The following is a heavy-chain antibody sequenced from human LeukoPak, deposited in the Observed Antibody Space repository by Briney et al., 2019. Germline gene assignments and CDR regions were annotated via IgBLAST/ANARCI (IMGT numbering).Heavy chain of an antibody. CDR2: INPNSGGT. J-gene: IGHJ6*03. CDR3: ARDRDWNYYHYYMDV. D-gene: IGHD3/OR15-3a*01. Sequence: GASVKVSCKASGYTFTNYGISWVRQAPGQGLEWMGWINPNSGGTNYAQKFQGRVTMTRDTSISTAYMELSRLRSDDTAVYYCARDRDWNYYHYYMDVWGKGTTVTVSS. V-gene: IGHV1-2*02. CDR1: GYTFTNYG.